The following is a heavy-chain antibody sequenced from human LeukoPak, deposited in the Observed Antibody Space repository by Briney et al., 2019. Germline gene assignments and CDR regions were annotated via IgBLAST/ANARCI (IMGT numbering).Heavy chain of an antibody. J-gene: IGHJ4*02. Sequence: GGSLRLSCAASGFSFSGFWMHWVRQAPAKGLVWVSRINSDGSTTTYADSVQGRFTISRDNAKNTLYLQMNSLRAEDTAVYYCIRGLGGGSDYWGLGTLVTVTS. CDR1: GFSFSGFW. CDR3: IRGLGGGSDY. V-gene: IGHV3-74*03. CDR2: INSDGSTT. D-gene: IGHD4-23*01.